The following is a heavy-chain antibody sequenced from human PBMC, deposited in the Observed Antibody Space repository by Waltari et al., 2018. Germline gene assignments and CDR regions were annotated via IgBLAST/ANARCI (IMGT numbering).Heavy chain of an antibody. CDR1: GYSISSGSY. J-gene: IGHJ6*02. V-gene: IGHV4-38-2*01. D-gene: IGHD3-10*01. CDR3: GTQSGSYLYYYGMDV. Sequence: QVQLQESGPGLVQPSEPLSLTCAVSGYSISSGSYWGWIRQPPGKGLEWIGSIYHSGSTYYNPSLKSRVTISVDTSKNQFSLKLSSVTAADTAVYYCGTQSGSYLYYYGMDVWGQGTTVTVSS. CDR2: IYHSGST.